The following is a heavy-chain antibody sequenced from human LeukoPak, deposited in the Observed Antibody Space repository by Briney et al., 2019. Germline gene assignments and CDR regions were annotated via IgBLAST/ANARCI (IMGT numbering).Heavy chain of an antibody. D-gene: IGHD3-22*01. Sequence: ASVKVSCKASGGTFSSYAISWVRQAPGQGLEWMGRNIPSLGIANYAQKFQGRVTITADKSTSTAYMELSSLRSEDTAVYYCARDSGYYDSSGYYGAPGYFDYWGQGTLVTVSS. J-gene: IGHJ4*02. CDR1: GGTFSSYA. V-gene: IGHV1-69*04. CDR3: ARDSGYYDSSGYYGAPGYFDY. CDR2: NIPSLGIA.